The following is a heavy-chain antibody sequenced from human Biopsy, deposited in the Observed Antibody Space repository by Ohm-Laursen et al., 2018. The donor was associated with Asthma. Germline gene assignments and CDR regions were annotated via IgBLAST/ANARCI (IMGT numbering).Heavy chain of an antibody. CDR3: ARTYYDFLTGQVNDAFAM. J-gene: IGHJ3*02. CDR2: ISGYNGDT. V-gene: IGHV1-18*04. CDR1: GYTFSNYA. D-gene: IGHD3-9*01. Sequence: SVKVSCKSSGYTFSNYAISWVRQAPGQGLEWMGWISGYNGDTKFAQNVKGRLSLTTDTSATTAYMELSSLRSEDTAVYYCARTYYDFLTGQVNDAFAMWGQGTMVTVSS.